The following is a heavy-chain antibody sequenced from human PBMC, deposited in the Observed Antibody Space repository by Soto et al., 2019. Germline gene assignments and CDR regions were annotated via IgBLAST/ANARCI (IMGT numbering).Heavy chain of an antibody. CDR2: INTDGSNT. V-gene: IGHV3-74*01. J-gene: IGHJ5*02. CDR1: GLTFNRYW. Sequence: GGSLRLSCAASGLTFNRYWMHWVRHAPGKGLVWVSHINTDGSNTNYADSVKGRFTISRDNAKSTLFLQMNSLRDEDTAVYYWAREFCSGGNCYTYYFDTWGQGIPVTVSS. D-gene: IGHD2-15*01. CDR3: AREFCSGGNCYTYYFDT.